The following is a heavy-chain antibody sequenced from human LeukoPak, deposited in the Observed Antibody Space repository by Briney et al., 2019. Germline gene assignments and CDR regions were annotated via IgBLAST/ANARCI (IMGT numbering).Heavy chain of an antibody. D-gene: IGHD3-10*01. CDR1: GGSFSGYY. J-gene: IGHJ4*02. CDR3: ARGIRSGLLWFGDPQSNYFDC. CDR2: INHSGST. V-gene: IGHV4-34*01. Sequence: SETLSLTCAVYGGSFSGYYWSWIRQPPGKGLEWIGEINHSGSTNYNPSLKSRVTISVDTSKNQFSLKLSSVTAADTAVYYCARGIRSGLLWFGDPQSNYFDCWGQGTLVTVSS.